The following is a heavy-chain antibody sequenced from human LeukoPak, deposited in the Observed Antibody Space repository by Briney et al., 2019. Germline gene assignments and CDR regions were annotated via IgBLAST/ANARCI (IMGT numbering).Heavy chain of an antibody. CDR2: INRDGTEK. CDR1: GFNFSDSR. J-gene: IGHJ4*02. CDR3: VRGDWYFES. V-gene: IGHV3-7*04. Sequence: PGGSLRLSCATSGFNFSDSRMTWVRQAPGKRLQWVANINRDGTEKHFLDSVEGRFTISRDNAKKSLYLLMNSLRPQDTAVYFCVRGDWYFESGGQGTLVTVSS. D-gene: IGHD2-21*01.